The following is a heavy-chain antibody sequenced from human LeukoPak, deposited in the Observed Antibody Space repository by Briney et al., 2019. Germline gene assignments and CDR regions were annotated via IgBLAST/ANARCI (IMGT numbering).Heavy chain of an antibody. V-gene: IGHV1-69*05. J-gene: IGHJ4*02. CDR1: GGTFSSYA. CDR2: IIPIFGTA. D-gene: IGHD3-22*01. Sequence: SVKVSCKASGGTFSSYAISWVRQAPGQGLEWMGGIIPIFGTANYAQKFQGRVTITTDESTSTAYVELSSLRSEDTAVYYCASGGRDYYDSSGYYFDYWGQGTLVTVSS. CDR3: ASGGRDYYDSSGYYFDY.